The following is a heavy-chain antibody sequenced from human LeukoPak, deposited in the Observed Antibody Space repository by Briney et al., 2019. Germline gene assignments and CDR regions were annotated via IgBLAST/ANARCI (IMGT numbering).Heavy chain of an antibody. CDR3: AKILVTYNWFDP. V-gene: IGHV3-23*01. Sequence: PGGPLRLSCAASGFTFSSYAMSWVRQAPGKGLEWVSAISGSGGSTYYADSVKGRFAISRDNSKNTLYLQMNSLRAEDTAVYYCAKILVTYNWFDPWGQGTLVTVSS. CDR1: GFTFSSYA. D-gene: IGHD5-18*01. CDR2: ISGSGGST. J-gene: IGHJ5*02.